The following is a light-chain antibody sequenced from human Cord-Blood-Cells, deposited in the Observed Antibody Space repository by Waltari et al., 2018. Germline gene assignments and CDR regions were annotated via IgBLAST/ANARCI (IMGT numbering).Light chain of an antibody. CDR1: SSDCGSYNL. CDR2: EVS. V-gene: IGLV2-23*02. Sequence: QSALTQPASVSGSPGQSITISCTGTSSDCGSYNLVSWYQQHPGKAPKLMIYEVSKRPSGVSNRFSGSKSGNTASLTISGLQAEDEADYYCCSYAGSSTFYVFGTGTKVTVL. CDR3: CSYAGSSTFYV. J-gene: IGLJ1*01.